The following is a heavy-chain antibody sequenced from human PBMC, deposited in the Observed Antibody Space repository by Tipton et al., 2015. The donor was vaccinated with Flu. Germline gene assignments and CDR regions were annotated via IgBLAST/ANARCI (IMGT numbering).Heavy chain of an antibody. D-gene: IGHD3-3*01. V-gene: IGHV4-30-4*01. CDR2: IYHSGTT. CDR3: ASASAYDSWSGYRLFFDY. J-gene: IGHJ4*02. Sequence: LRLSCTVSGGSMSSGDYYWNWLRQSPGKALEWIGYIYHSGTTFYNPSLKTRVTISLETSKNQFSLELSSVTAADTGVYFCASASAYDSWSGYRLFFDYWGPGALVTVSS. CDR1: GGSMSSGDYY.